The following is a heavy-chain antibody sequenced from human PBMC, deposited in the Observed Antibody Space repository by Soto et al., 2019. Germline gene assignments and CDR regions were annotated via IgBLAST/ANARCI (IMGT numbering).Heavy chain of an antibody. Sequence: PGGSLRLSCAASGFTFSAYAMTWVRQAPGKGLEWVSSISGGGLNTYYADSVKGRFTISRDNSKNTVSLQMNSLRADDTAVYYCAKSPDFYYYGMDVWGQGTTV. CDR1: GFTFSAYA. CDR2: ISGGGLNT. V-gene: IGHV3-23*01. CDR3: AKSPDFYYYGMDV. J-gene: IGHJ6*02.